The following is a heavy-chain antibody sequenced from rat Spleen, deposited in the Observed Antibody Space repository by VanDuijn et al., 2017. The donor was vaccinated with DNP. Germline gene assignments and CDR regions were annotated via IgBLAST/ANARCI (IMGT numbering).Heavy chain of an antibody. D-gene: IGHD1-8*01. V-gene: IGHV5-7*01. CDR1: GFTFSDYN. Sequence: EVQLVESGGGLVRPGRSLKLSCAASGFTFSDYNMAWVRQAPKRGLEWVATITTDGGSTYYPDSVQGRFTISRDNAKNTVYLQMNSRRSEDTATYYCARDDYGSYGALDAWGQGTSVTVSS. CDR3: ARDDYGSYGALDA. CDR2: ITTDGGST. J-gene: IGHJ4*01.